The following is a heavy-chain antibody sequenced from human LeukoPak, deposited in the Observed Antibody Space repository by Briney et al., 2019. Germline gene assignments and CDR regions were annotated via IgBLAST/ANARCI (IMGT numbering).Heavy chain of an antibody. Sequence: ASGKVSCKASGYTFTSYYIHWVRQAPAQGVEWMGIINPSGGSTSYAQKFQGRVTMTRDTSTSTIYMELSSLRSEDTAVYYCARDHVEYSGSSAWFDPWGQGTLVTVSS. J-gene: IGHJ5*02. CDR3: ARDHVEYSGSSAWFDP. V-gene: IGHV1-46*01. D-gene: IGHD6-6*01. CDR1: GYTFTSYY. CDR2: INPSGGST.